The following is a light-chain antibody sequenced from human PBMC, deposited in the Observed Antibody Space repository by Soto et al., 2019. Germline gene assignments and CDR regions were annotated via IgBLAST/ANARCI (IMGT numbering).Light chain of an antibody. CDR3: CSYAGSSTVV. J-gene: IGLJ1*01. Sequence: QSALTQPDSVSGSPGQSITISCTGTSSDVGSYNLVSWYQQHPGKAPKLMIYEGTQRPSGVSNRFSASNSGNTASLTISGLQAEDEADYYCCSYAGSSTVVFGTGTKLTVL. CDR1: SSDVGSYNL. CDR2: EGT. V-gene: IGLV2-23*03.